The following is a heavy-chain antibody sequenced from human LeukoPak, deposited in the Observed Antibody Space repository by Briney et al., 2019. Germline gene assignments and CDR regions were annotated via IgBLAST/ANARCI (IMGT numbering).Heavy chain of an antibody. V-gene: IGHV1-2*04. D-gene: IGHD3-22*01. J-gene: IGHJ4*02. CDR1: GYSFTDYY. Sequence: ASLQVSCKASGYSFTDYYIHWVRQAPGQGLEWMGWINPFSGGTKYAQKFQGWVTMTKDTSISTAYMELSRLTSDDTAVYYCARGGYDLDYWGQGTLVTVSS. CDR3: ARGGYDLDY. CDR2: INPFSGGT.